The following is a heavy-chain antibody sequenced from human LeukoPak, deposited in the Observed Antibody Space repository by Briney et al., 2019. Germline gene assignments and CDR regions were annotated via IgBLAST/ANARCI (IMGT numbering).Heavy chain of an antibody. CDR3: AKEPERYSDPFDY. D-gene: IGHD3-9*01. CDR1: GFTFSTSW. Sequence: GGSLRLSCAASGFTFSTSWMSWVRQAPGKGLEWVAFIRYDGSNKYYADSVKGRFTISRDNSKNTLYLQMNSLRAEDTAVYYCAKEPERYSDPFDYWGQGTLVTVSS. J-gene: IGHJ4*02. V-gene: IGHV3-30*02. CDR2: IRYDGSNK.